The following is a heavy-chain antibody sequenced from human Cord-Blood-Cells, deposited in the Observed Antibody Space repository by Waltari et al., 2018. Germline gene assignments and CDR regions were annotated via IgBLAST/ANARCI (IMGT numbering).Heavy chain of an antibody. CDR3: ARVQCSGGSCYYYYGMDV. D-gene: IGHD2-15*01. CDR1: GYTFTGYY. J-gene: IGHJ6*02. CDR2: INPNSGGT. V-gene: IGHV1-2*06. Sequence: QVQLVQSGAEVKKPGASVKVSCKASGYTFTGYYMHWVRQAPGQGLEWMGRINPNSGGTTYAQKFQGRVTMTRDTSSSTAYMELSRLRSDDTAVYYCARVQCSGGSCYYYYGMDVWGQGTTVTVSS.